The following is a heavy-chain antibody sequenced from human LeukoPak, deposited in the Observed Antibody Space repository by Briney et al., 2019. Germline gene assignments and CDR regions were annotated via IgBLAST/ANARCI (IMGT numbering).Heavy chain of an antibody. CDR3: ARVHYYYDSSGQTSYYYYGMDV. J-gene: IGHJ6*02. D-gene: IGHD3-22*01. CDR1: GGTFSSYA. V-gene: IGHV1-69*04. Sequence: GSSVKVSCKASGGTFSSYAISWVRQAPGQGLEWMGRIIPILGIANYAQKFQGRVTITADKSTSTAYMELSSLRSEDTAVYYCARVHYYYDSSGQTSYYYYGMDVWGQGTRSPSP. CDR2: IIPILGIA.